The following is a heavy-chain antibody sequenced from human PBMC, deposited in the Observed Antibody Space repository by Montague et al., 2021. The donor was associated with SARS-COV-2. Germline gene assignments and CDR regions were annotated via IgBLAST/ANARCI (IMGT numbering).Heavy chain of an antibody. V-gene: IGHV4-39*01. D-gene: IGHD3-16*01. CDR1: GDSLHRRAYS. Sequence: SETLSLTCTVSGDSLHRRAYSWGWFRRAPGKGLDWVVSDYYGATTNNSSHKSGVIISVDTSTNQFSLELYSVTAADTAVYFCARLGDMAIIPPVHWGQGTWVTVSS. J-gene: IGHJ4*02. CDR3: ARLGDMAIIPPVH. CDR2: DYYGATT.